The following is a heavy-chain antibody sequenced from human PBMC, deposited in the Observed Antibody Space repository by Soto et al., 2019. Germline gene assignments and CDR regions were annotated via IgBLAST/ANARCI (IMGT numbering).Heavy chain of an antibody. CDR1: GGSISSGDYY. CDR3: ARKAYGSGSSLDY. CDR2: IYYSGST. Sequence: SETLSLTCTVSGGSISSGDYYWSWIRQPPGKGLEWIGYIYYSGSTYYNPSLKSRVTISVDTSKNQFSLKLSSVTAADTAVYYCARKAYGSGSSLDYWGQGTLVTVSS. V-gene: IGHV4-30-4*01. J-gene: IGHJ4*02. D-gene: IGHD3-10*01.